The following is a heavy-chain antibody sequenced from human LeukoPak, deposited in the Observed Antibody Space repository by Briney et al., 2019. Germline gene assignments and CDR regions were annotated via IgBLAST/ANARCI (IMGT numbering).Heavy chain of an antibody. D-gene: IGHD4-17*01. CDR2: ISYDGSNK. J-gene: IGHJ4*02. Sequence: PGGSLRLSCAASGFTFSSYGMHWVRQAPGKGLEWVAIISYDGSNKYYADSVKGRFTISRDNSKNTLYLQMNSLRAEDTAVYYCAKDRDRLRSTTSFDYWGQGTLVTVSS. V-gene: IGHV3-30*18. CDR3: AKDRDRLRSTTSFDY. CDR1: GFTFSSYG.